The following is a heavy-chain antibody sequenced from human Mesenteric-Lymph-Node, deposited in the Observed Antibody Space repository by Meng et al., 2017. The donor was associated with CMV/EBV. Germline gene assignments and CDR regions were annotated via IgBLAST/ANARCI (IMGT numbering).Heavy chain of an antibody. CDR3: ARSSSSWYAY. J-gene: IGHJ4*02. CDR1: GGTFSSYA. CDR2: IIPIFGTA. V-gene: IGHV1-69*06. D-gene: IGHD6-13*01. Sequence: SCKASGGTFSSYAISWVRQAPGQGLEWMGGIIPIFGTANYAPKFQGRVTITADKSTSTAYMELSSLRSEDTAVYYCARSSSSWYAYWGQGTLVTVSS.